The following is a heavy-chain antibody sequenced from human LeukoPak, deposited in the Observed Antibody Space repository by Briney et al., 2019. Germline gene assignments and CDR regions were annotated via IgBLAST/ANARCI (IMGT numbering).Heavy chain of an antibody. CDR3: ARDFRRDGYTDY. V-gene: IGHV3-30-3*01. CDR2: ISYDGSNK. J-gene: IGHJ4*02. CDR1: GFTFSSYA. D-gene: IGHD5-24*01. Sequence: GSLRLSCAASGFTFSSYAMHWVRQAPGKGLEWVAVISYDGSNKYYADSVKGRFTISRDNSKNTLYLQMNSLRAEDTAVYYCARDFRRDGYTDYWGQGTLVAVSS.